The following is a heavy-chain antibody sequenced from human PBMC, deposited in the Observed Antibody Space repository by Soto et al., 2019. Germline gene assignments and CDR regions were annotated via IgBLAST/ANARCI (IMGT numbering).Heavy chain of an antibody. CDR1: GGTLSSYS. D-gene: IGHD3-3*01. J-gene: IGHJ6*02. CDR3: ARDSLRFLEWSTPPYGMDV. Sequence: GAPVKVSRKASGGTLSSYSIRWVRKAPGQRLGWMGGIIPIFGTANYAQKFQGRVTITADESTSTAYMELSSLRSEDTAVYYCARDSLRFLEWSTPPYGMDVWGQGTTVTVSS. V-gene: IGHV1-69*13. CDR2: IIPIFGTA.